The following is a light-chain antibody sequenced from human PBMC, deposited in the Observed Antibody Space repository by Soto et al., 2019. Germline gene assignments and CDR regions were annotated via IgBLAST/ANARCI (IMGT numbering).Light chain of an antibody. CDR3: HLRRT. V-gene: IGKV3-11*01. J-gene: IGKJ1*01. CDR1: QSVTNS. CDR2: HAS. Sequence: EIVLTQSPANLSLSPGERATLSCRASQSVTNSLAWYQQKPGQAPRLLIYHASNRATGIPARFSGSGSGTDFTLTVSSLEPDDFAVYLCHLRRTFGQ.